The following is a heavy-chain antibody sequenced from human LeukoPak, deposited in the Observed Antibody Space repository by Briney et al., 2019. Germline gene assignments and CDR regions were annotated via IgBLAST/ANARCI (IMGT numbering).Heavy chain of an antibody. J-gene: IGHJ4*02. D-gene: IGHD2-2*01. V-gene: IGHV3-23*01. CDR2: ISGSGST. CDR3: AKALRDIVVVPSALFDS. CDR1: GFTFSSYA. Sequence: PGGSLRLSCAASGFTFSSYAMSWVRQAPGKGLEWVSGISGSGSTYYADSVKGRFTISRDNSKSTLFLQMNTLRAEDTAVYYCAKALRDIVVVPSALFDSWGQGTLVTVSS.